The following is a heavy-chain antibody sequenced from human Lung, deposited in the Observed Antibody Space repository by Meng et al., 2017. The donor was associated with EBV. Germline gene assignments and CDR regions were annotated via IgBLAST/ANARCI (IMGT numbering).Heavy chain of an antibody. Sequence: QAQLVQSGSELVKPGASVRVSCTASGYTFTGYAMNWVRQAPGQGLEWNGWINTNTGSPTYDRGFTGRFVFYLDTSLSTAYLQITSLKPDYTAVYYCARSTYYHDSSGPAFDYWGQGTLVTVSS. CDR1: GYTFTGYA. CDR2: INTNTGSP. V-gene: IGHV7-4-1*02. D-gene: IGHD3-22*01. CDR3: ARSTYYHDSSGPAFDY. J-gene: IGHJ4*02.